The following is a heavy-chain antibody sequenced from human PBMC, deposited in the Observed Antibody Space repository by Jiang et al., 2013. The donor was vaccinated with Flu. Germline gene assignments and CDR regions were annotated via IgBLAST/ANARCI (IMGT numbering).Heavy chain of an antibody. CDR3: ARHWFRSERRSVNWFDP. D-gene: IGHD1-1*01. V-gene: IGHV4-38-2*01. CDR2: VYHSGSS. CDR1: GLSLFNNY. J-gene: IGHJ5*02. Sequence: PGLVKPSETLSLTCAVSGLSLFNNYWGWIRQPPGKGLEWIGTVYHSGSSYSNPSLESRVTFSVDTSRNQFSLRLNSVTAADTAIYYCARHWFRSERRSVNWFDPWGQGTLVTVSS.